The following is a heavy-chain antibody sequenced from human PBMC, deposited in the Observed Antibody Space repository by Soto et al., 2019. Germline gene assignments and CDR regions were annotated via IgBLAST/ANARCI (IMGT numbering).Heavy chain of an antibody. J-gene: IGHJ5*02. CDR1: GFTFSSYW. Sequence: GESLKISCAASGFTFSSYWMNWVRQAPGKGLEWVANIKQDGSEKYYVDSVKGRFTISRDNAKNSLYLQMNSLRAEDTAVYYCARDRYTVTTLYWFDPWGQGTLVTVSS. CDR2: IKQDGSEK. CDR3: ARDRYTVTTLYWFDP. D-gene: IGHD4-4*01. V-gene: IGHV3-7*01.